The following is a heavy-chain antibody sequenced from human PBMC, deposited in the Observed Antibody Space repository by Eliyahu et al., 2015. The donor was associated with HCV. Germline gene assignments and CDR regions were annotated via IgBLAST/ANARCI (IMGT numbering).Heavy chain of an antibody. CDR2: ISYDGSNK. CDR3: ARTGIAAADFDY. Sequence: QVQLVESGGGVVQPGRSLRLSCAASGFTFSSYGMHWVRQAPGKGLEWVAVISYDGSNKNYADSVKGRFTISRDNSKNTLYLQMNSLRAEDTAVYYCARTGIAAADFDYWGQGTLVTVSS. J-gene: IGHJ4*02. CDR1: GFTFSSYG. D-gene: IGHD6-13*01. V-gene: IGHV3-30*03.